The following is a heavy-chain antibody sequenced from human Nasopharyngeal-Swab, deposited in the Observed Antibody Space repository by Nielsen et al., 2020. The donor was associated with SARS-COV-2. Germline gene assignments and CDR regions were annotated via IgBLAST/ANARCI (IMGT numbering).Heavy chain of an antibody. D-gene: IGHD3-3*01. Sequence: GESLKISCAASGFTFNNYNFNWVRQAPGKGLEWVSSISSSSSYIYYADSVKGRFTISRDNAKNSLYLQMNSLRAEDTAVYYCARDGLDYDFWSAYFTDVWGQRTTVTVSS. CDR2: ISSSSSYI. CDR3: ARDGLDYDFWSAYFTDV. V-gene: IGHV3-21*01. CDR1: GFTFNNYN. J-gene: IGHJ6*02.